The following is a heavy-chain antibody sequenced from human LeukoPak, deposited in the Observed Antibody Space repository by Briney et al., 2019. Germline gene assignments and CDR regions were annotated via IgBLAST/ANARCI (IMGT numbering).Heavy chain of an antibody. CDR3: AKDLLYRYFDY. CDR1: GFTFRSDA. V-gene: IGHV3-23*01. J-gene: IGHJ4*02. D-gene: IGHD2-8*01. Sequence: GGSLKLSCAAPGFTFRSDAMSWVRQPPGKGVEWVSDISGSGGSTYYADSVKGRFTISRDNSKNTLYLQMNSLRAEDTAVYYCAKDLLYRYFDYWGQGTLVTVSS. CDR2: ISGSGGST.